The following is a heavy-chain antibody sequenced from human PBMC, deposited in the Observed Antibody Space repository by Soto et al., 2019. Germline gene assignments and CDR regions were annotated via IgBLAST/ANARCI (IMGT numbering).Heavy chain of an antibody. J-gene: IGHJ6*02. V-gene: IGHV1-46*01. CDR3: ARWRVGAAAPLGWDYYYYGMDV. CDR1: GYTFTSYY. Sequence: ASVKVSCKASGYTFTSYYMHWVRQAPGQGLEWMGIINPSGGGTSYAQKFQGRVTMTRDTSTSTVYMELSSLRSEDTAVYYCARWRVGAAAPLGWDYYYYGMDVWGQGTTVTVSS. CDR2: INPSGGGT. D-gene: IGHD6-13*01.